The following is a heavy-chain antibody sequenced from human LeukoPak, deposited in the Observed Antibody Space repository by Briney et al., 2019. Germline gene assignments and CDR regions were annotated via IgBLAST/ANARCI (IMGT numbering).Heavy chain of an antibody. V-gene: IGHV3-30-3*01. J-gene: IGHJ3*02. CDR3: AGEAGSYCSSTSCYDAFDI. CDR1: GFVFSSYA. CDR2: ISYDGSNK. Sequence: GGSLRLSCAASGFVFSSYAMNWVRQAPGKGLEWVAVISYDGSNKYYADSVKGRFTISRDNSKNTLYLQMNSLRAEDTAVYYCAGEAGSYCSSTSCYDAFDIWGQGTMVTVSS. D-gene: IGHD2-2*01.